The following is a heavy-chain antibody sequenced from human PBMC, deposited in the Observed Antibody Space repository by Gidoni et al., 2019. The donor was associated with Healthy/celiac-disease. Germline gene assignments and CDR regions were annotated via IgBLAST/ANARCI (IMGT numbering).Heavy chain of an antibody. V-gene: IGHV1-3*01. D-gene: IGHD3-22*01. CDR2: INAGNGNT. CDR3: ARVQIGPYYYDSSGSLNAFDI. Sequence: QVQLVQSGAEVKKPGASVKVSCKASGYTFTSYAMHWVRQAPGQRLEWMGWINAGNGNTKYSQKFQGRVTITRDTSASTAYMELSSLRSEDTAVYYCARVQIGPYYYDSSGSLNAFDIWGQGTMVTVSS. CDR1: GYTFTSYA. J-gene: IGHJ3*02.